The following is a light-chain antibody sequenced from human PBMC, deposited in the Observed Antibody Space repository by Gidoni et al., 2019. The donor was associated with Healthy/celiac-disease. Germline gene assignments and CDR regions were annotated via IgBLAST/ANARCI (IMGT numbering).Light chain of an antibody. CDR2: EGS. Sequence: QSALTQPASVSGAPGQSITTSCTGTSSDVGSYNLVSWYQQHPGKAPKLMIYEGSKRPSGVSNRFSGSQSGNTASLTISGLQAEDEADYYCCSYAGSSTWVFGGGTKLTVL. CDR1: SSDVGSYNL. V-gene: IGLV2-23*01. CDR3: CSYAGSSTWV. J-gene: IGLJ3*02.